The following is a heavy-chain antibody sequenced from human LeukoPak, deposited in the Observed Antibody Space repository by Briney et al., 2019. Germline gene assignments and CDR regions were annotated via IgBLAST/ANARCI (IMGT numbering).Heavy chain of an antibody. CDR2: INHSGST. J-gene: IGHJ5*02. D-gene: IGHD2-2*01. CDR1: GGSSSGYY. CDR3: ARVRYCSSTSCS. Sequence: SETLSLTCAVYGGSSSGYYWSWIRQPPGKGLEWIGEINHSGSTNYNPSLKSRVTISVDTSKNQFSLKLSSVTAADTAVYYCARVRYCSSTSCSWGQGTLVTVSS. V-gene: IGHV4-34*01.